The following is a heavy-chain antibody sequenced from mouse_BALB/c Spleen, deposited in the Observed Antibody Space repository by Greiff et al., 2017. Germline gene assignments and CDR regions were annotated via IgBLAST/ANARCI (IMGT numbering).Heavy chain of an antibody. CDR1: GFNIKDTY. D-gene: IGHD1-1*01. Sequence: VQLQQSGAELVKPGASVKLSCTASGFNIKDTYMHWVKQRPEQGLEWIGRIDPANGNTKYDPKFQGKATITADTSSNTAYLQLSSLTSEDTAVYYCARDYGSSPNYAMDYWGQGTSVTVSS. J-gene: IGHJ4*01. CDR2: IDPANGNT. V-gene: IGHV14-3*02. CDR3: ARDYGSSPNYAMDY.